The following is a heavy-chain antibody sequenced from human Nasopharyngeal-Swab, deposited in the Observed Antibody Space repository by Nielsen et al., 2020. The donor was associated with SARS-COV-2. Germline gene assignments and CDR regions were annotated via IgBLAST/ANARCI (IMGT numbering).Heavy chain of an antibody. D-gene: IGHD3-9*01. CDR1: GYTFTSYD. CDR3: ARGTTVRYFDWLFADDGMDV. Sequence: ASVKVSCKASGYTFTSYDINWVGQATGEERVWMGWMNPNSGNTDYAQKFQGRVTMTRKTSISTAYMELNSLRSEDKAVYYCARGTTVRYFDWLFADDGMDVWCQGTTVTVSS. CDR2: MNPNSGNT. V-gene: IGHV1-8*01. J-gene: IGHJ6*02.